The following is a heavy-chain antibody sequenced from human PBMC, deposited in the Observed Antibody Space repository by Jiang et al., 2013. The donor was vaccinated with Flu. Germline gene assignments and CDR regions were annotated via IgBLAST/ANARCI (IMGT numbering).Heavy chain of an antibody. D-gene: IGHD3-22*01. CDR3: ARDSLYYDSSGYYYYAANSSTDY. Sequence: SGAEVKKPGASVKVSCKVSGYTLTELSMHWVRQAPGKGLEWMGGFDPEDGETIYAQKFQGRVTMTEDKSTSTAYMELSSLRSEDTAVYYCARDSLYYDSSGYYYYAANSSTDYWGQGTLVTVSS. V-gene: IGHV1-24*01. J-gene: IGHJ4*02. CDR1: GYTLTELS. CDR2: FDPEDGET.